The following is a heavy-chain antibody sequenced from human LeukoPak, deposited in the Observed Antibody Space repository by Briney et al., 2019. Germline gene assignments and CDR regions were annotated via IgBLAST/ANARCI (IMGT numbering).Heavy chain of an antibody. CDR2: IYYTGST. V-gene: IGHV4-59*01. CDR1: GGSIDSYY. Sequence: PSETLSLTCTVSGGSIDSYYWSWIRQPPGKGLEWIGDIYYTGSTEYHPSLRSRVTISLDTSKNQFSLKLTSVTAAETAVYYCARVYQSAEYYFDYWGQGNLVSVSS. J-gene: IGHJ4*02. CDR3: ARVYQSAEYYFDY. D-gene: IGHD2-2*01.